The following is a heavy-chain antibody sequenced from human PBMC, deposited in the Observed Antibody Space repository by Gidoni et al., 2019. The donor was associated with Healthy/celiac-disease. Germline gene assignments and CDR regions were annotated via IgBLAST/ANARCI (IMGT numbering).Heavy chain of an antibody. Sequence: QITLKESGPTLVKPTQTLTLTCTFSGFSLSTSGVGVAWIRQPPGKALEWLALIYWDDDKRYSPSLKSRLTITKDTSKNQVVLTMTNMDPVDTATYYCAHRLSGYDILTGYYNRVGFDIWGQGTMVTVSS. CDR3: AHRLSGYDILTGYYNRVGFDI. CDR2: IYWDDDK. D-gene: IGHD3-9*01. CDR1: GFSLSTSGVG. V-gene: IGHV2-5*02. J-gene: IGHJ3*02.